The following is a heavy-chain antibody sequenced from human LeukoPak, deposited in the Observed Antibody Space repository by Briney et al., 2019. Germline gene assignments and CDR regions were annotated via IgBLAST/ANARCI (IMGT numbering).Heavy chain of an antibody. J-gene: IGHJ6*02. CDR3: ARQSSDILTGYYRGPYYYYGMDV. D-gene: IGHD3-9*01. Sequence: SETLSLTCTVSGGSISSGDYYWSWIRQPPGKGLEWIGYIYYSGSTYYNPSLKSRVTISVDTSKNQFSLKLSSVTAADTAVYYCARQSSDILTGYYRGPYYYYGMDVWGQGTTVTVSS. CDR1: GGSISSGDYY. V-gene: IGHV4-30-4*01. CDR2: IYYSGST.